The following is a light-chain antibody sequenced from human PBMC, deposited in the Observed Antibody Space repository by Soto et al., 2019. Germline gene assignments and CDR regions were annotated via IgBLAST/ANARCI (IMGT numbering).Light chain of an antibody. CDR1: QSVSSY. CDR2: DAS. CDR3: QQRSNWLLT. Sequence: EILLTQSPATLSLSPEERATHSCRASQSVSSYLAWYKQKPGQAPRLLIYDASNRATGIPARFSGSGSGTDFTLTISSLEPEDFAVYYCQQRSNWLLTFGGGTKVDIK. V-gene: IGKV3-11*01. J-gene: IGKJ4*01.